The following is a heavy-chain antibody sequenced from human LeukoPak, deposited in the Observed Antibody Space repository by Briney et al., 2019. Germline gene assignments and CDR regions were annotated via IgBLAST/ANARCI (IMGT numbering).Heavy chain of an antibody. J-gene: IGHJ4*02. CDR1: GFTFSSYG. D-gene: IGHD2-2*01. CDR3: AKANTPFNIVVVPAPGY. Sequence: PGGSLRLSCAASGFTFSSYGMHWVRQAPGKGLEWVAFIRYDGSNKYYADSVKGRFTISRDNSKNTLYLQMNSLRAEDTAVYYCAKANTPFNIVVVPAPGYWGQGTLVTVSS. CDR2: IRYDGSNK. V-gene: IGHV3-30*02.